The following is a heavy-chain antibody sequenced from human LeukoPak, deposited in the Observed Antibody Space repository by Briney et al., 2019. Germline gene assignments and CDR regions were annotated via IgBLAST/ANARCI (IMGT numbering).Heavy chain of an antibody. Sequence: SVKVTCKASGGTFSSYAISWVRQAPGQGLEWMGGIIPIFGTANYAQKLQGRVTMTTDTSTSTAYMELRSLRSDDTAVYYCARGIPPPGRYSSGWFDPWGQGTLVTVSS. D-gene: IGHD6-19*01. CDR1: GGTFSSYA. J-gene: IGHJ5*02. V-gene: IGHV1-69*05. CDR3: ARGIPPPGRYSSGWFDP. CDR2: IIPIFGTA.